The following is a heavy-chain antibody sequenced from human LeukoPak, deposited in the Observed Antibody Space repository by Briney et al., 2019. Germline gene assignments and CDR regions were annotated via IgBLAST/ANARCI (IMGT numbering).Heavy chain of an antibody. J-gene: IGHJ6*02. CDR1: GFTFSSYA. V-gene: IGHV3-23*01. CDR2: ISGSGGST. Sequence: GGSLRLSCAASGFTFSSYAMSWVRQAPGKGLEWVSAISGSGGSTYYADSVKGRFTISRDNSKNTLYLQMNSLRAEDTAVYYCAKEEDSSGYYYYYGMDVWGQGTTVTVSS. D-gene: IGHD3-22*01. CDR3: AKEEDSSGYYYYYGMDV.